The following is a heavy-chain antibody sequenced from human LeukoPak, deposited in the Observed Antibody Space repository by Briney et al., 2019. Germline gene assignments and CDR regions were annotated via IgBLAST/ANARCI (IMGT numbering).Heavy chain of an antibody. CDR2: IYYSGST. D-gene: IGHD3-3*01. J-gene: IGHJ3*02. V-gene: IGHV4-61*01. CDR3: ARSYYDFWSGYPKGAFDI. Sequence: TSSETLSLTCTVSGYSISSGYYWSWIRQPPGKGLEWIGYIYYSGSTNYNPSLKSRVTISVDTSKNQFSLKLSSVTAADTAVYYCARSYYDFWSGYPKGAFDIWGQGTMVTVSS. CDR1: GYSISSGYY.